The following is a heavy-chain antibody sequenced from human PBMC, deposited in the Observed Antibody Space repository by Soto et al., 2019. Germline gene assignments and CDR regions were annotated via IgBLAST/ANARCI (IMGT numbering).Heavy chain of an antibody. V-gene: IGHV1-69*13. CDR3: ARDPRYSSSAFDI. J-gene: IGHJ3*02. CDR1: GGTFSSYA. CDR2: IIPIFGTA. Sequence: SVKVSCKASGGTFSSYAISWVRQAPGQGLEWMGGIIPIFGTASYAQKFQGRVTITADESTSTAYMELSSLRSEDTAVYYCARDPRYSSSAFDIWGQGTMVTVSS. D-gene: IGHD6-6*01.